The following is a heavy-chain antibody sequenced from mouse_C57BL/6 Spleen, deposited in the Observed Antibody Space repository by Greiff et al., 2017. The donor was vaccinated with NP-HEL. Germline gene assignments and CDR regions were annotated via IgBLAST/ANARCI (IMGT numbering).Heavy chain of an antibody. CDR2: IYPGDGDT. V-gene: IGHV1-82*01. CDR3: ARFPYYYGSSHFDY. J-gene: IGHJ2*01. CDR1: GYAFSSSW. Sequence: VQLQQSGPELVKPGASVKISCKASGYAFSSSWMNWVKQRPGKGLEWIGRIYPGDGDTNYNGKFKGKATLTADKSSSTAYMQLSSLTSEDSAVYFCARFPYYYGSSHFDYWGQGTTLTVSS. D-gene: IGHD1-1*01.